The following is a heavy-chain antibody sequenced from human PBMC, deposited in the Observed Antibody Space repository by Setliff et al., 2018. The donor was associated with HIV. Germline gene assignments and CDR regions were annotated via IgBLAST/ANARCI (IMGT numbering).Heavy chain of an antibody. J-gene: IGHJ4*02. Sequence: GGSLRLSCAASGFTFRSYAMHWVRQAPGKGLEWVAKLLYDGSDDFYSDSVKGRFTISRDNTKNSLYLQMNSLRAEDTAVYYCARGDSFVYSYVYPDYWGQGTLVTVS. D-gene: IGHD3-22*01. V-gene: IGHV3-30*04. CDR3: ARGDSFVYSYVYPDY. CDR2: LLYDGSDD. CDR1: GFTFRSYA.